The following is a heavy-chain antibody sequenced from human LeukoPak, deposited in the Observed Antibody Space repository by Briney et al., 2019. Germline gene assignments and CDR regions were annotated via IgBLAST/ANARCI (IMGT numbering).Heavy chain of an antibody. V-gene: IGHV3-48*03. CDR2: ISHSGSTL. Sequence: PGGSLRLSCAASGFTFRSCEMNWVRQAPGKGLEWVSYISHSGSTLYYADSVKGRFTISRDNAKNSLYLQMDSLRAEDTAVYYCVADGYNQGPDYWGQGTLVTVSS. CDR3: VADGYNQGPDY. J-gene: IGHJ4*02. CDR1: GFTFRSCE. D-gene: IGHD5-24*01.